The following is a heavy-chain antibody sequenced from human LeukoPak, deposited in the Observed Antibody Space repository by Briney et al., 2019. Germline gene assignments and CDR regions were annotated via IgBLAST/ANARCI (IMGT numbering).Heavy chain of an antibody. CDR1: GFTFSSYW. CDR2: IKQDGSET. CDR3: ARVFLYRSSYGEYLDY. V-gene: IGHV3-7*01. Sequence: GGSLRLSCAASGFTFSSYWMSWVRQAPGKGLEWVGNIKQDGSETYYVDSVKGRFTISRDNAKNSLYLQMNSLRAEDTAVYYCARVFLYRSSYGEYLDYWGQGTLVTVSS. D-gene: IGHD5-18*01. J-gene: IGHJ4*02.